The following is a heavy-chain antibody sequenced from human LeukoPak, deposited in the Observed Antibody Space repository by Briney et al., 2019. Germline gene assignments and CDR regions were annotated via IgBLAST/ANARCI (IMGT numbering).Heavy chain of an antibody. D-gene: IGHD3-22*01. V-gene: IGHV4-59*01. CDR2: IYYSGST. CDR3: ARANYYDSSGYYYNWFDP. Sequence: RSETLSLTCAVYGGSFSGYYWSWIRQPPGKGLEWIGYIYYSGSTNYNPSLKSRVTISVDTSKNQFSLKLSSVTAADTAVYYCARANYYDSSGYYYNWFDPWGQGTLVTVSS. CDR1: GGSFSGYY. J-gene: IGHJ5*02.